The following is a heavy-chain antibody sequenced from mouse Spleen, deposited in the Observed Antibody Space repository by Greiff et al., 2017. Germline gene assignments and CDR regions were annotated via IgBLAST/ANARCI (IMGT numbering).Heavy chain of an antibody. Sequence: EVKLMESGGGLVKPGGSLKLSCAASGFTFSDYGMAWVRQAPGKGPEWVAFISNLAYSIYYADTVKGRFTISRENAKNTLYLEMSSLRSEDTAMYYCARHEPLYRPYAMDYWGQGTSVTVSS. CDR3: ARHEPLYRPYAMDY. CDR1: GFTFSDYG. D-gene: IGHD1-3*01. V-gene: IGHV5-15*01. CDR2: ISNLAYSI. J-gene: IGHJ4*01.